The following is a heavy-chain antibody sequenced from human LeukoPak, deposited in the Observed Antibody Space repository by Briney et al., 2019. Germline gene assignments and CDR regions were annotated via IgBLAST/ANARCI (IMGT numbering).Heavy chain of an antibody. D-gene: IGHD2-15*01. CDR3: VRSSTYHLFDD. CDR1: GGSISRGGYY. CDR2: MYYGGST. Sequence: SETLPLTCTVSGGSISRGGYYWSWIRQHPGKGLEWIGYMYYGGSTNYNPSLKSRVTISVDMSKNQFSLKLSSVTAADTAVYYCVRSSTYHLFDDWGQGTLVTVSS. V-gene: IGHV4-61*08. J-gene: IGHJ4*02.